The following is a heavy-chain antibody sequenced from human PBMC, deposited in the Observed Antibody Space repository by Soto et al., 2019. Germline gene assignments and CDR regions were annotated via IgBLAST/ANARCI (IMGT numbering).Heavy chain of an antibody. Sequence: VRVYFHVSAYTLTLLSMHWVRQAPGKGLEWMGGFDTEDGETIYAQKFQGRVTMTEDTSTDTAYMELSSLRSEDTAVYYCATLLAVLEYYFDYWGQGTLVTVSS. V-gene: IGHV1-24*01. CDR2: FDTEDGET. CDR3: ATLLAVLEYYFDY. J-gene: IGHJ4*02. CDR1: AYTLTLLS. D-gene: IGHD3-3*01.